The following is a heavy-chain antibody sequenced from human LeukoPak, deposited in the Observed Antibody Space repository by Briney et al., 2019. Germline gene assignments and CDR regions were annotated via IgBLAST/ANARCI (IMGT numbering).Heavy chain of an antibody. J-gene: IGHJ5*02. V-gene: IGHV4-59*08. Sequence: SETLSLTCSVSGGSIRSYYWSWIRQPPGKGLEWIGYIYYSGSTNYNSSIKSRVTISVDTSKNQFSLRLSSVTAADTAVYYCARGGDYDGPNGFDPWGQGTLVTVSS. CDR2: IYYSGST. CDR1: GGSIRSYY. D-gene: IGHD4-17*01. CDR3: ARGGDYDGPNGFDP.